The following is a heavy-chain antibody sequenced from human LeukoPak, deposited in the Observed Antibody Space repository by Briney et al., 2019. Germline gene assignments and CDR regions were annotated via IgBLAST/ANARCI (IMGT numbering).Heavy chain of an antibody. V-gene: IGHV3-30-3*01. CDR1: GFTFSNYA. CDR2: ISYDGSNK. D-gene: IGHD6-19*01. CDR3: ARDRQWLALVY. Sequence: GRSLRLSCAPSGFTFSNYARHVVRQTPGKGLEWGAGISYDGSNKYYADSVKGRFTISSDNSKNTLLLPLHGMRADDTAVYYCARDRQWLALVYWGQGTLVTVSS. J-gene: IGHJ4*02.